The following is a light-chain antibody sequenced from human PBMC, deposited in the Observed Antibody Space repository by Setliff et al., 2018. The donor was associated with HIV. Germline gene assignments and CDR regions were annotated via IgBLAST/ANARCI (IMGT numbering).Light chain of an antibody. CDR1: SSNIGGGYD. CDR2: GNS. J-gene: IGLJ2*01. CDR3: QSYDSRLRGI. Sequence: QSVTISCTGNSSNIGGGYDVHWYQQFPRTAPKLIIFGNSNRPSGVPDRFSGSKSGTSASLAITGLQAEDEADYYCQSYDSRLRGIFGGGTKVTVL. V-gene: IGLV1-40*01.